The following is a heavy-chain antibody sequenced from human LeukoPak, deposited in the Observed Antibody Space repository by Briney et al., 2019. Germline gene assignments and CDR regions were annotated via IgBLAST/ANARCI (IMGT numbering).Heavy chain of an antibody. Sequence: GASVKVSCKVSGYTLTELSMHWVRQAPGKGLEWMGGFDPEDGETIYTQKFQGRVTMTEDTSTDTAYMELSSLRSEDTAVYYCATGGAGKGLHEYRYYYYYYMDVWGKGTMVTVSS. V-gene: IGHV1-24*01. CDR2: FDPEDGET. J-gene: IGHJ6*03. D-gene: IGHD4-11*01. CDR1: GYTLTELS. CDR3: ATGGAGKGLHEYRYYYYYYMDV.